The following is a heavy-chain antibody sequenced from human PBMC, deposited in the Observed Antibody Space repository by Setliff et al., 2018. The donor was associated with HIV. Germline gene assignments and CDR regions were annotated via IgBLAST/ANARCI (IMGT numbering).Heavy chain of an antibody. D-gene: IGHD2-15*01. J-gene: IGHJ6*03. V-gene: IGHV1-69*13. CDR3: ARGWICRGGSCYPHYYYYMDV. CDR2: IIPRFGTA. Sequence: ASVKVSCKASGGTFSSFGISWVRQAPGQGLEWMGGIIPRFGTANYAQKFQGRVTITADEPTSTAYMELSSLRSDDTAVYYCARGWICRGGSCYPHYYYYMDVWGKGTTVTV. CDR1: GGTFSSFG.